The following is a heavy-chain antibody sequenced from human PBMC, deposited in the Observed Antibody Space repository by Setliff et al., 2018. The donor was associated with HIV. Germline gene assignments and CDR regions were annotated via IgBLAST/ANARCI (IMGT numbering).Heavy chain of an antibody. D-gene: IGHD2-21*02. V-gene: IGHV4-4*07. CDR1: GGSVSDYF. Sequence: ASETLSLTCSVSGGSVSDYFWSWIRQPAGKGLEWIGRLYNSGTTNYNPSLKSRLTMSVDTSNNHFSLKLDSVTAADPAVYYCAREGWGLLRESHYYYYMDVWGKGTTVTVSS. CDR2: LYNSGTT. CDR3: AREGWGLLRESHYYYYMDV. J-gene: IGHJ6*03.